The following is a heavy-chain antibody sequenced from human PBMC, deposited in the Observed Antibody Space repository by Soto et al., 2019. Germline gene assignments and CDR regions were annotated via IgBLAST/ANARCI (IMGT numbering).Heavy chain of an antibody. Sequence: SVKVSCKASGGTFSSDGISWVRQAPGQGLEWMGGIIPIFGTANYAQKFQGRVTITADESTSTAYMELSSLRSEDTAVYYCARGGYSDGYEFYWFDPWGQGTLVTVSS. CDR2: IIPIFGTA. V-gene: IGHV1-69*13. D-gene: IGHD5-18*01. J-gene: IGHJ5*02. CDR1: GGTFSSDG. CDR3: ARGGYSDGYEFYWFDP.